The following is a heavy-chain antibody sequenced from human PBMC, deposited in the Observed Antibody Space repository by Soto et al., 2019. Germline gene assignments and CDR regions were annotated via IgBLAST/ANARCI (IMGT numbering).Heavy chain of an antibody. CDR3: ARPVEMATISRSYLFY. D-gene: IGHD5-12*01. Sequence: SVKVSCKASGGTFSNYAINWVRQAPGQGLEWMGGIIPIFGTANYAQKFQGGVTITADESTSTAYLDLSSLRSEDTAVYYCARPVEMATISRSYLFYWGQGTLVTVSS. CDR2: IIPIFGTA. J-gene: IGHJ4*02. CDR1: GGTFSNYA. V-gene: IGHV1-69*13.